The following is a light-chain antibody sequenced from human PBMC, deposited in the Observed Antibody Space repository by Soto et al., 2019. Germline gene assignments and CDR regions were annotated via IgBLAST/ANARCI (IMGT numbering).Light chain of an antibody. Sequence: DIQMTQSPSTLSASVGDRVTITCRASQSISSWLAWYQQKPGKAPKVLIYDASSLESGVPSRFSGSGSGTEFTLTISSLQPDDFATYYCQQYNCYFGQGTKLEIK. J-gene: IGKJ2*01. CDR2: DAS. CDR1: QSISSW. CDR3: QQYNCY. V-gene: IGKV1-5*01.